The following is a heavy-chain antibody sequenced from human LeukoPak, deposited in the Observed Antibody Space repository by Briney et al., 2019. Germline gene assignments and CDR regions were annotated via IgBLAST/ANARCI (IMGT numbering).Heavy chain of an antibody. CDR3: ARRAGAYSHPYDY. CDR2: IYSGTT. CDR1: GFIFSDNS. D-gene: IGHD4/OR15-4a*01. V-gene: IGHV3-53*01. J-gene: IGHJ4*02. Sequence: GGSLRLSCTVSGFIFSDNSMSWVRQAPGKGLEWVSFIYSGTTHYSYSVKGRFTISRDNSKNTLYLQMNSLRAEDTAVYYCARRAGAYSHPYDYWGQGTLVTVSS.